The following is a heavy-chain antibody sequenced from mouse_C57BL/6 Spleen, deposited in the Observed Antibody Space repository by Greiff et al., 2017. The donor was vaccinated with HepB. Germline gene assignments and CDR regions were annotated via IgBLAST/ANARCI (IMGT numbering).Heavy chain of an antibody. CDR3: DRTTVVPNYYAIDY. D-gene: IGHD1-1*01. CDR2: IDPANGNT. J-gene: IGHJ4*01. Sequence: EVQLQQSVAELVRPGASVKLSCTASGFNIKNNYMHWVKQRPEQGLEWIGRIDPANGNTKYDPKFKGKATITADTSSNTAYLQLSSLTSEDTAIYYCDRTTVVPNYYAIDYWGQGTSDTITS. CDR1: GFNIKNNY. V-gene: IGHV14-3*01.